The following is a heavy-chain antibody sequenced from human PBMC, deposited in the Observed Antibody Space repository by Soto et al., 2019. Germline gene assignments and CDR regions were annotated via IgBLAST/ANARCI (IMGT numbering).Heavy chain of an antibody. CDR2: INAGNGNT. Sequence: ASVKVSCKASGYTFTSYAMHWVRQAPGQRLEWMRWINAGNGNTKYSQKFQGRVTITRDTSASTAYMELSSLRSEDTAVYYCASPYDFWSGHPLRYYYYGMDVWGQGTTVTVSS. CDR1: GYTFTSYA. J-gene: IGHJ6*02. D-gene: IGHD3-3*01. V-gene: IGHV1-3*01. CDR3: ASPYDFWSGHPLRYYYYGMDV.